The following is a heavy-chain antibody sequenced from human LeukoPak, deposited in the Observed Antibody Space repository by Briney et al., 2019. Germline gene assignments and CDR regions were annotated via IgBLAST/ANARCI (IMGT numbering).Heavy chain of an antibody. CDR1: GGSMSSISYY. J-gene: IGHJ5*02. D-gene: IGHD6-13*01. CDR2: MYYSGST. Sequence: SETLSLTCTVSGGSMSSISYYWGWIRQPPGKGLEWIGSMYYSGSTYYNPSLKSRVTISVDTSKNQFSQKLSSVTAADTAVYYCARHVTLTGIPLRQPNWFDPWGQGTLVTVSS. CDR3: ARHVTLTGIPLRQPNWFDP. V-gene: IGHV4-39*01.